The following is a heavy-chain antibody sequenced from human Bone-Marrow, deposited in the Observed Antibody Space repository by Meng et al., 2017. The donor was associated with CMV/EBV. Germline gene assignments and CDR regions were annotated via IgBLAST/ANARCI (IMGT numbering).Heavy chain of an antibody. CDR1: RFTFSRYS. Sequence: ASRFTFSRYSMNWVRQAPGRGLEWVSSISSSSSYIYYADSVKGRFTISRDNAKNSLYLQMNGLRAEDTAVYYCARERVGVGATVFDYWGQGTLVTVSS. V-gene: IGHV3-21*01. D-gene: IGHD1-26*01. J-gene: IGHJ4*02. CDR3: ARERVGVGATVFDY. CDR2: ISSSSSYI.